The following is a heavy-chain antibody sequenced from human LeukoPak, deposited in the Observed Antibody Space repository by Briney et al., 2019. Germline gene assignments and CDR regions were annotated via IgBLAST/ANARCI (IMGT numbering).Heavy chain of an antibody. Sequence: ASVKVSCKASGYTFSDYYMHWVRQAPGQGLEWMGIINPSGGGTTYAQKFEGRVTMTRDTSTGTVYMELSSLGSEDTAVYYCARGYLAAGDYWGQGTLVTVSS. J-gene: IGHJ4*02. D-gene: IGHD6-13*01. V-gene: IGHV1-46*01. CDR3: ARGYLAAGDY. CDR2: INPSGGGT. CDR1: GYTFSDYY.